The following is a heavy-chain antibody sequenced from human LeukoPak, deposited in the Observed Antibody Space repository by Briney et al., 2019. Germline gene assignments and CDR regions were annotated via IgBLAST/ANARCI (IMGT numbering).Heavy chain of an antibody. Sequence: SQTLSLTCTVSGGSLSSGDYYWSWIRQPPGKGLEWIGYIYYSGSTYYNPSLKSRVTISVDTSKNQFSLKLSSVTAADTAVYYCARVPSGSYPFDYWGQGTLVTVSS. D-gene: IGHD1-26*01. V-gene: IGHV4-30-4*08. CDR2: IYYSGST. CDR3: ARVPSGSYPFDY. CDR1: GGSLSSGDYY. J-gene: IGHJ4*02.